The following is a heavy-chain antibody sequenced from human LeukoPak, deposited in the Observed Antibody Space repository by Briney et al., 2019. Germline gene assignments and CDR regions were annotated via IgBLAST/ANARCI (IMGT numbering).Heavy chain of an antibody. Sequence: SETLSLTCTVSGGSISSYYWSWIRQPPGKGLEWIGYIYYSGSTNYNPSLKSRVTISVDTSKNQFSLKLSSVTAADTAVYYCARQSGIAAGIDYWGQGTLVTVSS. CDR2: IYYSGST. CDR3: ARQSGIAAGIDY. D-gene: IGHD6-13*01. J-gene: IGHJ4*02. V-gene: IGHV4-59*08. CDR1: GGSISSYY.